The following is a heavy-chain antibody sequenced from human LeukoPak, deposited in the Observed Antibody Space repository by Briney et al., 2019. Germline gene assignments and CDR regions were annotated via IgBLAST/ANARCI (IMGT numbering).Heavy chain of an antibody. D-gene: IGHD6-19*01. CDR1: GFTFSCYG. J-gene: IGHJ4*02. Sequence: GGSLRLSCAASGFTFSCYGMHWVRQAPGKGLEWVAVISYDGSNKYYADSVKGRFTISRDNSKDTVYLQMNSLRAEDTAVYYCARVSIGWYSFDYWGQGTLVTVSS. CDR3: ARVSIGWYSFDY. V-gene: IGHV3-30*03. CDR2: ISYDGSNK.